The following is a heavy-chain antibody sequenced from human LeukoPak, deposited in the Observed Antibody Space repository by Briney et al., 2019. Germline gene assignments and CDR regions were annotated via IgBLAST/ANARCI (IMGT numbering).Heavy chain of an antibody. CDR1: GGSVSGNGYY. CDR2: VYYSGST. CDR3: ARIHRYCSGGACYVLDN. Sequence: SETLSLTCTVSGGSVSGNGYYWSWIRQPPGRGLEWIGYVYYSGSTNYNPSFKSRITISVDTSRNQFSLQLSSVTAADTAVYYCARIHRYCSGGACYVLDNWGQGTLVAVSS. J-gene: IGHJ4*02. V-gene: IGHV4-61*08. D-gene: IGHD2-15*01.